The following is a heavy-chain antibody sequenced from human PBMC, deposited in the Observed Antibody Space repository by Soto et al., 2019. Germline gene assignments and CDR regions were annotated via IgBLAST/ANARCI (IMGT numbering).Heavy chain of an antibody. V-gene: IGHV1-2*02. J-gene: IGHJ4*02. D-gene: IGHD6-19*01. CDR1: GYTFSGHY. Sequence: ASVKVSCKASGYTFSGHYMHWIRQAPGQGPEWLGWINANSGDTDRAPKFQDRLTMTRDTSISTAYMELSRLRSDDTAVYYCATGGALDGTSPPFNHWGQGTLVTVS. CDR2: INANSGDT. CDR3: ATGGALDGTSPPFNH.